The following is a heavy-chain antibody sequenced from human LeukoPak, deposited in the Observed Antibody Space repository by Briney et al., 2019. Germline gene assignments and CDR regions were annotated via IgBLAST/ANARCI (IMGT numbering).Heavy chain of an antibody. V-gene: IGHV3-23*01. CDR1: GFTFSSYA. Sequence: GGSLRLSCAASGFTFSSYAMSWVRQAPGKGLEWVSAISGSGGSTYYADSVKVRFTISRDNSKNTLYLQMNSLRAEDTAVYYCAKDQDYYDSSGYDYWGQGTLVTVSS. J-gene: IGHJ4*02. D-gene: IGHD3-22*01. CDR2: ISGSGGST. CDR3: AKDQDYYDSSGYDY.